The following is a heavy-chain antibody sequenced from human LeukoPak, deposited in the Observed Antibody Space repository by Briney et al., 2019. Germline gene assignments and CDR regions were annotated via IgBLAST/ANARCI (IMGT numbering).Heavy chain of an antibody. Sequence: PGRSLRLSCAASGFTFDDYAMHWVRQAPGKGLEWVSGISWNSGSIGYADSVKGRFTISRDNAKNSLYLQMNSLRAEDTALYYCAKDIGVRGGDGVDVWGQGTTVTVSS. V-gene: IGHV3-9*01. CDR3: AKDIGVRGGDGVDV. D-gene: IGHD3-10*01. J-gene: IGHJ6*02. CDR1: GFTFDDYA. CDR2: ISWNSGSI.